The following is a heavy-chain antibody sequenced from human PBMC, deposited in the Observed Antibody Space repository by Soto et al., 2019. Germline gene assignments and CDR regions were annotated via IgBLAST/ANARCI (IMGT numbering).Heavy chain of an antibody. J-gene: IGHJ4*02. V-gene: IGHV3-23*01. CDR2: ISHSGSST. D-gene: IGHD2-2*01. CDR3: ARRWGGRNCITSSCDAARDY. Sequence: EVQVLKSGGGLVQPGGSLRLSCTVSGFTFDNYAMTWVRQAPGRGLEWVSTISHSGSSTYDADSARGRFSISRDNARYPLDLQKRSPRVEETGIYSCARRWGGRNCITSSCDAARDYWGQGTLVTVPS. CDR1: GFTFDNYA.